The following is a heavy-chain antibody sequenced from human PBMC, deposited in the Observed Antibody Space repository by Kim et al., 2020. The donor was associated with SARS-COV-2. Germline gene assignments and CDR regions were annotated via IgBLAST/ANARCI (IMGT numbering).Heavy chain of an antibody. CDR2: INHSGST. CDR1: GGSFSGYY. J-gene: IGHJ3*02. Sequence: SETLSLTCAVYGGSFSGYYWSWIRQPPGKGLEWIGEINHSGSTNYNPSLKSRVTISVDTSKNQFSLKLSSVTAADTAVYYCAGAVDTADAFDIWGQGTMVTVSS. CDR3: AGAVDTADAFDI. V-gene: IGHV4-34*01. D-gene: IGHD5-18*01.